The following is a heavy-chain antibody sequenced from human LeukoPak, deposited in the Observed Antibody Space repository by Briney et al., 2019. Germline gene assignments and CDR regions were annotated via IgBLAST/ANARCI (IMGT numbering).Heavy chain of an antibody. CDR2: ISSTSSTI. V-gene: IGHV3-48*04. D-gene: IGHD6-6*01. Sequence: GGSLRLSCAASGFTFSNYRMKWVRQAPGKGLEWVSYISSTSSTIYYADSVKGRFTISRDNAKNSLYLQMDSLRAEDTGVYYCARRPYSSSMDFDYWGQGTLVTVSS. J-gene: IGHJ4*02. CDR3: ARRPYSSSMDFDY. CDR1: GFTFSNYR.